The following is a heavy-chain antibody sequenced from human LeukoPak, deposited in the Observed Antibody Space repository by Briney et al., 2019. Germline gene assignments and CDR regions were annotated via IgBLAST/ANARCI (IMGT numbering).Heavy chain of an antibody. CDR2: IIPIFGTA. CDR3: ARAPVRGVIIDFDY. V-gene: IGHV1-69*05. D-gene: IGHD3-10*01. Sequence: ASVKVSCKASGGTFSSYAISWVRQAPGQGLEWMGGIIPIFGTANYAQKFQGRVTITTDESTSTAYMELSSLRSEDTAVYYCARAPVRGVIIDFDYWGQGTLVTVSS. CDR1: GGTFSSYA. J-gene: IGHJ4*02.